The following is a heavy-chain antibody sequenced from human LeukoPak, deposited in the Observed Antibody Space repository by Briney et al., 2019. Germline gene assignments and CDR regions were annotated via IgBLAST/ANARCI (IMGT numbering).Heavy chain of an antibody. Sequence: PSETLSLTCTVSGGPISSYYWSWIRQPPGKGLEWIGYIYYSGSTNYNPSLKSRVTISVDTSKNQFSLKLSSVTAADTAVYYCARVAYGDYADYWGQGTLVTVSS. D-gene: IGHD4-17*01. CDR2: IYYSGST. CDR1: GGPISSYY. J-gene: IGHJ4*02. V-gene: IGHV4-59*01. CDR3: ARVAYGDYADY.